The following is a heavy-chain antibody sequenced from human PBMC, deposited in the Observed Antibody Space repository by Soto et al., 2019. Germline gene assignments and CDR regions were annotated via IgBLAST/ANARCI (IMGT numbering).Heavy chain of an antibody. CDR2: IYYSGST. Sequence: SETLSLTCTVSGGSISSSSYYWGWIRQPPGKGLEWIGCIYYSGSTYYNPSLKSRVTISVDTAKNQCSLKLSSVAAAAAAVYYCANAPVAANNFWSGYSGQNWFDPWGQGTLVTVSS. D-gene: IGHD3-3*01. CDR3: ANAPVAANNFWSGYSGQNWFDP. J-gene: IGHJ5*02. V-gene: IGHV4-39*01. CDR1: GGSISSSSYY.